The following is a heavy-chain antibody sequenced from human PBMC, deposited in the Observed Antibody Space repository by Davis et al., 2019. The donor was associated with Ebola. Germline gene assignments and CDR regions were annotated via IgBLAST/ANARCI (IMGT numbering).Heavy chain of an antibody. CDR1: GFTFSSYW. V-gene: IGHV3-7*03. D-gene: IGHD3-3*01. CDR3: ARSGLSFGVVKYHYGMDV. Sequence: GESLKISCAASGFTFSSYWMSWVRQAPGKGLEWVANIKQDGSGKYSVDSVKGRFTISRDNARNSLFLQMNSLRVQDTAVYYCARSGLSFGVVKYHYGMDVWGKGTTVTVSS. CDR2: IKQDGSGK. J-gene: IGHJ6*04.